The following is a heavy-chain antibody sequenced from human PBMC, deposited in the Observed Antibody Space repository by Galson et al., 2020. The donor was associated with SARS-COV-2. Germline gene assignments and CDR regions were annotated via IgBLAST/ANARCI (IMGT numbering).Heavy chain of an antibody. CDR3: AKDFVRGIGYMDV. V-gene: IGHV3-23*01. D-gene: IGHD3-10*02. J-gene: IGHJ6*03. CDR2: TSPTT. CDR1: GFTFSRYC. Sequence: GESLKISCVASGFTFSRYCMSWVRQAPGQGLEWVATTSPTTYYADSVRRRFIISRDDSKNTLYLQMNDLSADDTAVYYCAKDFVRGIGYMDVWGPGATVTVSS.